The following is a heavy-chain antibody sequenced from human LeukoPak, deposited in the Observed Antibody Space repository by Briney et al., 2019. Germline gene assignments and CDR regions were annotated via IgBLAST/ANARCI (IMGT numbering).Heavy chain of an antibody. CDR3: ATDKRYSSGWYLRSYFDY. CDR1: GYTLTELS. J-gene: IGHJ4*02. CDR2: FDPEDGET. V-gene: IGHV1-24*01. D-gene: IGHD6-19*01. Sequence: RASVKVSCKVSGYTLTELSMHWVRQAPGKGLEWMGGFDPEDGETIYAQKFQGRVTMTEDTSTDTAYMELSSLRSEDTAVYYCATDKRYSSGWYLRSYFDYWGQGTLVTVSS.